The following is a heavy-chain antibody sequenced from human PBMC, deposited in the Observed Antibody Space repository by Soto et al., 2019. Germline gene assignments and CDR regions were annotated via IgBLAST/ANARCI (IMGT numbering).Heavy chain of an antibody. J-gene: IGHJ6*02. D-gene: IGHD5-18*01. CDR2: IYSGGST. Sequence: GGSLRLSCAASGFTVSSNGMSWVRQAPGKGLEWVSVIYSGGSTYYADSVKGRFTISRDNSKNTLYLQMNSLRAEDTAVYYCARDRYSYGLTYYYYGMDVWGQGTTLTVSS. CDR3: ARDRYSYGLTYYYYGMDV. CDR1: GFTVSSNG. V-gene: IGHV3-53*01.